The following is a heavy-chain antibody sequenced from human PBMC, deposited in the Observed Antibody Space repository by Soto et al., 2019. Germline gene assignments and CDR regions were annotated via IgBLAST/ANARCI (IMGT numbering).Heavy chain of an antibody. CDR3: AWGYDSRDPYYYYYGMDV. V-gene: IGHV1-18*01. D-gene: IGHD5-12*01. Sequence: ASVKVSCKASGYTFTSYGISWVRQAPGQGLEWMGWISAYNGNTNYAQKLQGRVTMTTDTSTSTAYMELRSLRSDDTAVYYCAWGYDSRDPYYYYYGMDVWGQGTTVTVSS. CDR1: GYTFTSYG. J-gene: IGHJ6*02. CDR2: ISAYNGNT.